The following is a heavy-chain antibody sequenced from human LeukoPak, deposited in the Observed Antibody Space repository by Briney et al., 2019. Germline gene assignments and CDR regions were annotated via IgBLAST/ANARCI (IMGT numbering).Heavy chain of an antibody. D-gene: IGHD4-17*01. Sequence: GASVKVSCKASGYTFTGYYMHWVRHAPGQGLEWMGWINPNSGGTNYAHKFQGRVTMTTNTSITTAYLDLSRLRYADAAVYYCEREGATVTNSGFDTWGQGTLVTVSS. V-gene: IGHV1-2*02. CDR3: EREGATVTNSGFDT. CDR1: GYTFTGYY. CDR2: INPNSGGT. J-gene: IGHJ5*02.